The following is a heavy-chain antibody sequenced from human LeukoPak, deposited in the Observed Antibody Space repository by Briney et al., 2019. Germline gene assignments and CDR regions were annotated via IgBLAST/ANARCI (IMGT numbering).Heavy chain of an antibody. J-gene: IGHJ4*02. CDR1: GGSFSGYY. CDR2: INHSGST. CDR3: ARSVNDSSGYYLDY. V-gene: IGHV4-34*01. Sequence: SETLSLTCAVYGGSFSGYYWSWIRQPPGKGLEWIGEINHSGSTNYNPSLKSRVTISVDTSKNQFSLKLSSVTAADTAVYYCARSVNDSSGYYLDYWGQGTLVTVSS. D-gene: IGHD3-22*01.